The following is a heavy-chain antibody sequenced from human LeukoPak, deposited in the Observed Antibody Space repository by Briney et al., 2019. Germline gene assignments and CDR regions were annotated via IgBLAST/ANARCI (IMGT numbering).Heavy chain of an antibody. CDR3: ARVYSGVVVAATFDY. Sequence: KSGGSLRLSCAASGFTFSDYYMSWIRQAPGKGLEWVSYISSSGSTIYYADSVKGRFTISRDNAKNSLYLQMNSLRAEDTAVYYCARVYSGVVVAATFDYWGQGTLVTVSS. J-gene: IGHJ4*02. D-gene: IGHD2-15*01. CDR1: GFTFSDYY. CDR2: ISSSGSTI. V-gene: IGHV3-11*04.